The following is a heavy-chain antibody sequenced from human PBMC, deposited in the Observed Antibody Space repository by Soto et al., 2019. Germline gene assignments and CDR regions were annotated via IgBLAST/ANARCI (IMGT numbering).Heavy chain of an antibody. Sequence: SETLSLTCAVYGGYFSGYYWSWIRQPPGKGLEWIGEINHSGSTNYNPSLKSRVTISVDTSKNQFSLKLSSVTAADTAVYYCARGRGNYDFWSGYGGRLFDYWGQGTLVTVSS. CDR3: ARGRGNYDFWSGYGGRLFDY. D-gene: IGHD3-3*01. CDR2: INHSGST. V-gene: IGHV4-34*01. CDR1: GGYFSGYY. J-gene: IGHJ4*02.